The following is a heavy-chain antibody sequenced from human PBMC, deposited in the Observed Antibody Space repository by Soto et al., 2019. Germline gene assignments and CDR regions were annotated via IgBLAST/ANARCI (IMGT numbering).Heavy chain of an antibody. D-gene: IGHD2-15*01. Sequence: EVQLLESGGGLVQPGGSLRLSCAASGFTFSTYAMSWVRQAPGKGLEWVSAISGSGSSTYYVDSVKGRFTISRDNSKNTLFLQMNSLRAEDTAVYYCAKDVGGSGHYYFDYWGQGTLVTVSS. CDR1: GFTFSTYA. J-gene: IGHJ4*02. CDR2: ISGSGSST. V-gene: IGHV3-23*01. CDR3: AKDVGGSGHYYFDY.